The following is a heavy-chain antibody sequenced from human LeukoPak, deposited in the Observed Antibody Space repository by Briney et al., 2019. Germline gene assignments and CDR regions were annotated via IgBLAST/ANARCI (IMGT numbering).Heavy chain of an antibody. CDR1: GGSISSSNW. CDR2: INHSGST. CDR3: ARVMRRGNYLDY. J-gene: IGHJ4*02. Sequence: PSETLSLTCAVSGGSISSSNWWSWVRQPPGKGLEWIGEINHSGSTNYNPSLKSRVTISVDTSKNQFSLKLSSVTAADTAVYYCARVMRRGNYLDYWGQGTLVTVSS. D-gene: IGHD2-8*01. V-gene: IGHV4-4*02.